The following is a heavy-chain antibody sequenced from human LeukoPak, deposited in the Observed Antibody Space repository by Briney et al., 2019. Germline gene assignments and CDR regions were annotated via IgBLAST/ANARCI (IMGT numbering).Heavy chain of an antibody. CDR2: IYYSGST. D-gene: IGHD4-17*01. Sequence: PSETLSLTCTVSGGSISSYYWGWIRQPPGKGLEWIGSIYYSGSTYYNPSLKSRVTISVDTSKNQFSLKLSSVTAADTAVYYCAKLTTHHGMDVWGQGTTVTVSS. CDR1: GGSISSYY. V-gene: IGHV4-39*01. J-gene: IGHJ6*02. CDR3: AKLTTHHGMDV.